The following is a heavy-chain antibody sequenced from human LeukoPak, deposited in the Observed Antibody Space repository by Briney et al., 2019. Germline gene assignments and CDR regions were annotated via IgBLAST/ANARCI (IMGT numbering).Heavy chain of an antibody. CDR2: IYYSGST. Sequence: KPSETLSLTCTVSGGSISSYYWSWIRQPPGKGLEWLGYIYYSGSTNYNPSLKSRVTISVDTSKNQFSLKLSSVTAADTAVYYCARSRWASSQAYFDYWGQGTLVTVSS. J-gene: IGHJ4*02. CDR1: GGSISSYY. D-gene: IGHD5-24*01. V-gene: IGHV4-59*12. CDR3: ARSRWASSQAYFDY.